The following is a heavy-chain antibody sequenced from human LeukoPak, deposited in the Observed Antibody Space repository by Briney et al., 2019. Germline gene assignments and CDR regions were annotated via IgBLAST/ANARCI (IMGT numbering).Heavy chain of an antibody. CDR2: IYPDDSDT. J-gene: IGHJ5*02. V-gene: IGHV5-51*01. CDR3: ARCRPFFDP. CDR1: GYSFTNYW. Sequence: GESLKISCKGSGYSFTNYWIGWVRQMPGRGLEWMGIIYPDDSDTRYSPSFQGQVTISADKSISTAYLQWSSLKASDTAIYYCARCRPFFDPWGQGTLVTVSS.